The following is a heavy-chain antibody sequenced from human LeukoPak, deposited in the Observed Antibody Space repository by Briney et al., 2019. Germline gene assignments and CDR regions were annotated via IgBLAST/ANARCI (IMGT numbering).Heavy chain of an antibody. CDR3: AREGGSTVTTWFDP. Sequence: SVKVSCEASGGTFSSYTISWVRQAPGQGLEWMGRIIPILGIANYAQKFQGRVTITADKSTSTAYMELSSLRSEDTAVYYCAREGGSTVTTWFDPWGQGTLVTVSS. J-gene: IGHJ5*02. V-gene: IGHV1-69*04. D-gene: IGHD4-17*01. CDR2: IIPILGIA. CDR1: GGTFSSYT.